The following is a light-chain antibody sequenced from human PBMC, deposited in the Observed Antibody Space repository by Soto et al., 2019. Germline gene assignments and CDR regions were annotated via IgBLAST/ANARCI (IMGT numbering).Light chain of an antibody. CDR1: QSISRY. V-gene: IGKV1-39*01. CDR3: QQSYSMTT. CDR2: TAS. J-gene: IGKJ4*01. Sequence: DIQMTQSPSSLSASVGDRVTITCRASQSISRYLNWYQQKPGKAPKLLIYTASSLQSGVPSRFSGSGSGTDFTLTINSLQPEDFATYYCQQSYSMTTFGGGTKVEIK.